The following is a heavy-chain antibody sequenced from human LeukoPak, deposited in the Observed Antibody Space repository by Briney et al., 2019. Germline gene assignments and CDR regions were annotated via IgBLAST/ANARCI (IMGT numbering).Heavy chain of an antibody. J-gene: IGHJ4*02. D-gene: IGHD1-7*01. Sequence: GGSLRLSCAASGFTFDDYAMHWVRQAPGKGLEWVAFIRYDGSNKYYADSVKGRFTISRDNSKNTLYLQMNSLRAEDTAVYYCAKDREGWNYFWGQGTLVTVSS. V-gene: IGHV3-30*02. CDR2: IRYDGSNK. CDR1: GFTFDDYA. CDR3: AKDREGWNYF.